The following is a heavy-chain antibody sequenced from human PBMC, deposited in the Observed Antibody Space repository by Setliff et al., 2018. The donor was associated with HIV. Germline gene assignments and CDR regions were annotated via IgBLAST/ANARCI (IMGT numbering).Heavy chain of an antibody. CDR2: IYYSGST. Sequence: PSQTLSLTCTVSGVSISSSSYYWGWIRQPPGKGLEWIGHIYYSGSTYYNPSLKSRVTISVDTSKNQFSLKLSSVTAADTAMYYCARRLSGPQGWLLSNWFDPWGQGTLVTVSS. J-gene: IGHJ5*02. V-gene: IGHV4-39*01. CDR3: ARRLSGPQGWLLSNWFDP. D-gene: IGHD3-3*01. CDR1: GVSISSSSYY.